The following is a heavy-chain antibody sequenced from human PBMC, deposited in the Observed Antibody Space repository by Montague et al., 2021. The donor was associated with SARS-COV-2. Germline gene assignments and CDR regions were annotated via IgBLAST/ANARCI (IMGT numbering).Heavy chain of an antibody. CDR2: IHYIGNT. V-gene: IGHV4-34*01. Sequence: SETLSLTCAVYGGSFSGYYWAWIRQPPGKGLELIGSIHYIGNTYYNPSLESRVTISVDTSGNQFSLKLRSVITADTAVHYCARLLPDGTVVATDIPFDSWGQGTLVTVSS. CDR3: ARLLPDGTVVATDIPFDS. D-gene: IGHD2-21*02. CDR1: GGSFSGYY. J-gene: IGHJ4*02.